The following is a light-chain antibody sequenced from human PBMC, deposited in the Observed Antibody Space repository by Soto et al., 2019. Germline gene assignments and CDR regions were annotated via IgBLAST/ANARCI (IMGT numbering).Light chain of an antibody. J-gene: IGKJ2*01. V-gene: IGKV1-39*01. CDR3: QQSFITPYT. CDR2: AAS. CDR1: QSISSY. Sequence: DIPMTQSPSSLSASVGDRVTITCRAGQSISSYLNWYQQKPGIAPRLLIYAASSLQSGVPSRFSGSGSGTDFTLTISTLQPEDFATYYCQQSFITPYTFGLGTKLEIK.